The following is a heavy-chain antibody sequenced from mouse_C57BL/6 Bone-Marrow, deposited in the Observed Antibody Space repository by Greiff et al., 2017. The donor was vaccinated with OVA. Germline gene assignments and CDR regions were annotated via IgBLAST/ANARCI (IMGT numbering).Heavy chain of an antibody. J-gene: IGHJ3*01. V-gene: IGHV5-6*01. Sequence: EVKLMESGGDLVKPGGSLKLSCAASGFTFSSYGMSWVRQTPDKRLEWVATISSGGSYTYYPDSVKGRFTISRDNAKKTLYLQMSSLKSEDTAMYYCARDDGYYGAYWGEGTLVTVSA. CDR3: ARDDGYYGAY. CDR1: GFTFSSYG. CDR2: ISSGGSYT. D-gene: IGHD2-3*01.